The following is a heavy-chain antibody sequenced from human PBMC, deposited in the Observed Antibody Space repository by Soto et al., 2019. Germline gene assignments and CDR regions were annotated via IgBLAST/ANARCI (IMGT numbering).Heavy chain of an antibody. J-gene: IGHJ5*02. V-gene: IGHV4-34*01. D-gene: IGHD3-16*01. CDR3: ARGTVNDSA. CDR2: INHSGST. CDR1: GGSFSGYY. Sequence: SETLSLTCAVYGGSFSGYYWSWIRQPPGKGLEWIGEINHSGSTNYNPSLKSRVTISVDTSKNQFSLKLSSVTAAETAVYYCARGTVNDSALGQGTLVTVSS.